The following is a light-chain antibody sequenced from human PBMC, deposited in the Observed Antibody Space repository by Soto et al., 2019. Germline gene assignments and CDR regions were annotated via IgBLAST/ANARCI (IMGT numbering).Light chain of an antibody. CDR1: QSVDNGY. J-gene: IGKJ1*01. CDR2: DAS. Sequence: EIVLTQSPGTLSLSPGERATLSCRASQSVDNGYLAWYQHKPGQAPRVLVYDASKRATGIPGRFSGSGSRTDFTLTISRLEPEDFAVYYCQHYAGSPQTFGQGTKVEI. CDR3: QHYAGSPQT. V-gene: IGKV3-20*01.